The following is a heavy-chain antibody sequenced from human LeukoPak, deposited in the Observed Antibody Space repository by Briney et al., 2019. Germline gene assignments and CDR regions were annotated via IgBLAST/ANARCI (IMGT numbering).Heavy chain of an antibody. V-gene: IGHV3-21*01. D-gene: IGHD6-6*01. Sequence: GGSLRLSCAASGFTFSSYSMNWVRQAPGKGLEWVSSISSSSSYIYYADSVKGRFTISRDNAKNSLYPQMNSLRAEDTAVYYCARVSGAAHDYWGQGTLVTVSS. CDR1: GFTFSSYS. CDR2: ISSSSSYI. J-gene: IGHJ4*02. CDR3: ARVSGAAHDY.